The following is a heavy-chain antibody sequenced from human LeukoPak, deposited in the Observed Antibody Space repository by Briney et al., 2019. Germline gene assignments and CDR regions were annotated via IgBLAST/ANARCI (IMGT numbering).Heavy chain of an antibody. J-gene: IGHJ3*02. D-gene: IGHD2-2*01. CDR1: GGSISCFY. CDR2: IYYSGST. V-gene: IGHV4-59*01. Sequence: PSETLSLTCTVSGGSISCFYWSWIRLPPGKGLEWIGYIYYSGSTNYNPSLKSRVTISVDTSKNQFSLKLSSVTAADTAVHYCATGGYQLLADAFDIWGHGTMVTVSS. CDR3: ATGGYQLLADAFDI.